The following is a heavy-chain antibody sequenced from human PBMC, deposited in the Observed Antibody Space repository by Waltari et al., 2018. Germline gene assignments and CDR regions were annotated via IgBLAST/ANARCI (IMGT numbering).Heavy chain of an antibody. V-gene: IGHV4-34*01. J-gene: IGHJ4*02. CDR1: GGSFSGYS. CDR3: ARGLIVALAGTGY. CDR2: IKHSGST. D-gene: IGHD6-19*01. Sequence: QVQLQQWGAGLLKPSETLSLTCAVYGGSFSGYSWSWIRQPPGKGLEWIGEIKHSGSTNFNPSLKSRVTISVDTSKNQFSLKLSSVTAADTAVYYCARGLIVALAGTGYWGQGTLVTVSS.